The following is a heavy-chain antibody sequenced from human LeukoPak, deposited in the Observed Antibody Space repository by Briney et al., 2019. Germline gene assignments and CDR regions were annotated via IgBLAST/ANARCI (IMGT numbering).Heavy chain of an antibody. CDR2: INHSGST. Sequence: SETLSLTCAVYGGSFSGYYWSWIRQPPAKGLEWIGEINHSGSTNYNPSLKSRVTISVDTSKNQFSLKLSSVTAADTAVYYCARGSSNLDDYGDYYFDYWGQGTLVTVSS. J-gene: IGHJ4*02. V-gene: IGHV4-34*01. CDR1: GGSFSGYY. D-gene: IGHD4-17*01. CDR3: ARGSSNLDDYGDYYFDY.